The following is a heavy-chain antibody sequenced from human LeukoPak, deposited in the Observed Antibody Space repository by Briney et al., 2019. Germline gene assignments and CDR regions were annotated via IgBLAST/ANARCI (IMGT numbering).Heavy chain of an antibody. J-gene: IGHJ4*02. CDR3: AKALQRPRRNYFDY. CDR2: ISGDGGST. Sequence: GGSLRLSCAASGFTFDDYAMHWVRHAPGKGLEWVSLISGDGGSTYYGDSVKGRFTISRDRSKNSMYLQMNSLRTEDTALYYCAKALQRPRRNYFDYWGQGTLVTVSS. D-gene: IGHD6-25*01. CDR1: GFTFDDYA. V-gene: IGHV3-43*02.